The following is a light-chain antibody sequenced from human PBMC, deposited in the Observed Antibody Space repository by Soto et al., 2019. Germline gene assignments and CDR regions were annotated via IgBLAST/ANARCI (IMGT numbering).Light chain of an antibody. CDR3: QQYGSSPPIT. CDR2: GAS. CDR1: QSVSSSY. J-gene: IGKJ5*01. V-gene: IGKV3-20*01. Sequence: EIVMTQSPATLSVSPGGRATLSCRASQSVSSSYLAWYQQKPGQAPRLLIYGASSRATGIPDRFSGSGSGTDFTLTISRLEPEDFAVYYCQQYGSSPPITFGQGTRLEL.